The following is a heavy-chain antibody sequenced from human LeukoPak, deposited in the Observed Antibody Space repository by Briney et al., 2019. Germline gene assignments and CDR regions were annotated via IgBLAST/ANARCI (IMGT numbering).Heavy chain of an antibody. Sequence: SETLSLTCTVSGGSISSSSYYWGWIRQPPGKGLEWIGSIYYSGSTYYNPSLKSRVTISVDTSKNQSSLKLSSVTAADTAVYYCARHSRIAARNWFDPWGQGTLVTVSS. D-gene: IGHD6-6*01. J-gene: IGHJ5*02. CDR1: GGSISSSSYY. CDR2: IYYSGST. V-gene: IGHV4-39*01. CDR3: ARHSRIAARNWFDP.